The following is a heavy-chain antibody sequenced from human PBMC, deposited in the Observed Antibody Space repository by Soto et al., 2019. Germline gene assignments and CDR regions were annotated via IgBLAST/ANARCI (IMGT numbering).Heavy chain of an antibody. Sequence: VGSLRLSCAASGFTFSSYSMNWVRQAPGKGLEWVSSISSSSSYIYYADSVKGRFTISRDNAKNSLYLQMNSLRAEDTAVYYCARDRRFLEWLSQYYYYGMDVWGQGTTVTVSS. CDR1: GFTFSSYS. CDR3: ARDRRFLEWLSQYYYYGMDV. J-gene: IGHJ6*02. D-gene: IGHD3-3*01. CDR2: ISSSSSYI. V-gene: IGHV3-21*01.